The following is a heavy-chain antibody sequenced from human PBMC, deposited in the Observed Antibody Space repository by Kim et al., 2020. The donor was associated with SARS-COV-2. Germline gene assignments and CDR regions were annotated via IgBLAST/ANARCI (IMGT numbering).Heavy chain of an antibody. V-gene: IGHV3-9*01. CDR1: GFTFDDYA. Sequence: GGSLRLSCAASGFTFDDYAMHWVRQAPGKGLEWVSGISWNSGSIGYADSVKGRFTISRDNAKNSLYLQMNSLRAEDTALYYCAKGGYYDSSGYYLDYWGQGTLVTVSS. CDR3: AKGGYYDSSGYYLDY. CDR2: ISWNSGSI. D-gene: IGHD3-22*01. J-gene: IGHJ4*02.